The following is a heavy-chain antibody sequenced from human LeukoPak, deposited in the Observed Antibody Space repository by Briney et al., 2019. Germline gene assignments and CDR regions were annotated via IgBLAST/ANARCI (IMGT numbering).Heavy chain of an antibody. CDR3: ARDLLAGTPDY. CDR1: GFTFSSYA. D-gene: IGHD6-19*01. Sequence: PGRSLRLSCAASGFTFSSYAMHWVRQAPGKGLERVAVISYDGSNKYYADSVKGRFTISRDNSKNTLYLQMNSLRAEDTAVYYCARDLLAGTPDYWGQGTLVTVSS. V-gene: IGHV3-30*04. CDR2: ISYDGSNK. J-gene: IGHJ4*02.